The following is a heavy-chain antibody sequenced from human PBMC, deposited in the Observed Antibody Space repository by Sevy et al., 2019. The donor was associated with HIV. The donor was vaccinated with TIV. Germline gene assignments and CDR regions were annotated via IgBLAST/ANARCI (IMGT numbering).Heavy chain of an antibody. V-gene: IGHV3-23*01. J-gene: IGHJ4*02. D-gene: IGHD3-22*01. CDR3: AKGPDYYASSGTPLDY. CDR1: EFTFSSYA. Sequence: GGSLRLSCSASEFTFSSYAMSWVRQAPGKGLEWVSTITGSGDKIYYADSVKGRFTISRDNSRNTLYLQMSSLRAADTAVYYCAKGPDYYASSGTPLDYWGQGTLVTVSS. CDR2: ITGSGDKI.